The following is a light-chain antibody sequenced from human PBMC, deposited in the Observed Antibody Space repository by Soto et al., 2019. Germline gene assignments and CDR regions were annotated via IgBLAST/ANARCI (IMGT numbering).Light chain of an antibody. CDR1: QSMGSN. CDR2: GAS. CDR3: QQFHNWPRT. V-gene: IGKV3-15*01. J-gene: IGKJ1*01. Sequence: ETVISQSPSTMSVSPGERATLSCRASQSMGSNVAWYQQKPGQAPRLLIYGASTRAAGIPARFSGSGSGTEFTLTITSLQSEDFAVYYCQQFHNWPRTFGQGTKVDIK.